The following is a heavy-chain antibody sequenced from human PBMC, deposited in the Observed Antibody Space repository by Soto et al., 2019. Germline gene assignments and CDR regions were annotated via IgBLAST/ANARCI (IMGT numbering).Heavy chain of an antibody. CDR2: ITNGGGST. Sequence: AGGSLRLSCAASGFTFSNYAMNWVRQAPGKGLEWVSVITNGGGSTFYADFLEGGFTVTRANSKNTLFLKMNSLRAENTALYYCAKSSVVAGREYDFHSWGQGALVTVSS. D-gene: IGHD6-6*01. CDR3: AKSSVVAGREYDFHS. J-gene: IGHJ4*02. CDR1: GFTFSNYA. V-gene: IGHV3-23*01.